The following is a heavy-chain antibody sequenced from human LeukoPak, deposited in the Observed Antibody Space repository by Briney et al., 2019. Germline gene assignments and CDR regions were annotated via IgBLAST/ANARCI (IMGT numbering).Heavy chain of an antibody. CDR3: ARGGAARPDY. D-gene: IGHD6-6*01. CDR2: ISSSSSTV. Sequence: GGSLKLSCAASGFAFSSYGMDWVRQAPGKGLEWVSYISSSSSTVNYADSVKGRFTISRDNAKNSLYLQMNSLRAEDTAVYYCARGGAARPDYWGQGALVTVSS. J-gene: IGHJ4*02. CDR1: GFAFSSYG. V-gene: IGHV3-48*01.